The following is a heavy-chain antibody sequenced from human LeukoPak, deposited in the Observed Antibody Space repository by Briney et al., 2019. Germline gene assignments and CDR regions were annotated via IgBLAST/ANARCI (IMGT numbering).Heavy chain of an antibody. D-gene: IGHD2-2*01. J-gene: IGHJ5*02. CDR2: ISAYNGNT. CDR3: ARVGDIVVVPAALTWFDP. Sequence: ASVKVSCKASGYTFTSYGISWVRQAPGQGLEWMGWISAYNGNTNYAQKLQGRVTMTTDTSTSTAYMELRSLRSDDTAVYYCARVGDIVVVPAALTWFDPWGQGTPVTVSS. V-gene: IGHV1-18*01. CDR1: GYTFTSYG.